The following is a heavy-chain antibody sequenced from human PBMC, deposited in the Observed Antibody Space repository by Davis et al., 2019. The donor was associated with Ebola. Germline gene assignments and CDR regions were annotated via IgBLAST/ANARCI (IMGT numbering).Heavy chain of an antibody. CDR1: GFTFTSSA. CDR3: AASLNFDWLLSGMDV. CDR2: IVVGSGNT. V-gene: IGHV1-58*02. Sequence: AASVKVSCKASGFTFTSSAMQWVRQARGQRLEWIGWIVVGSGNTNYAQKFQERVTITRDMSTSTAYTELSSLRSEDTAVYYCAASLNFDWLLSGMDVWGQGTTVTVSS. J-gene: IGHJ6*02. D-gene: IGHD3-9*01.